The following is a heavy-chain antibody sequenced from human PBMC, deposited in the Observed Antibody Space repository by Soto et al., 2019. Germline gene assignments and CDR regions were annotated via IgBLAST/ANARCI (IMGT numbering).Heavy chain of an antibody. J-gene: IGHJ6*02. D-gene: IGHD4-4*01. Sequence: ASVKVSCKASGYTFTGYYMHWVRQAPGQGLEWMGWINPNSGGTNYAQKFQGWVTMTRDTSISTAYMELSRLRSDDTAVYYCAREGGQDTVTNYYYGMDLWGQGTTVTVSS. CDR1: GYTFTGYY. CDR2: INPNSGGT. V-gene: IGHV1-2*04. CDR3: AREGGQDTVTNYYYGMDL.